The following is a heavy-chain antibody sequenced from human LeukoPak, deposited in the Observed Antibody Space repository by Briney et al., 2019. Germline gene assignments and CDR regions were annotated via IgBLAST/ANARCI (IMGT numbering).Heavy chain of an antibody. CDR2: LRGDTGDT. CDR3: ARVRDNACDY. V-gene: IGHV1-2*02. Sequence: ASVTVSCKTSGYMVTDHYMHWVRQAPGQGLEWMGWLRGDTGDTDSPQKFKGRVTMTRDTATNTAYMQLSRLTYDETAIYFCARVRDNACDYWGQGTLVTVSS. J-gene: IGHJ4*02. CDR1: GYMVTDHY. D-gene: IGHD1-1*01.